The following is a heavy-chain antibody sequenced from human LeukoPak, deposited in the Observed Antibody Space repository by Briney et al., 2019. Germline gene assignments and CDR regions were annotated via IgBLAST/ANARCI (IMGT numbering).Heavy chain of an antibody. Sequence: GGSLRLSCAASGFTFSSYEMNWVRQAPGKGLEWVSYISSSGSTIYYADSVKGRFTISRDNSKNTLYLQMNSLRAEDTAVYYCAKDFGGSYSHNIDYWGQGTLVTVSS. CDR2: ISSSGSTI. V-gene: IGHV3-48*03. D-gene: IGHD1-26*01. CDR3: AKDFGGSYSHNIDY. J-gene: IGHJ4*02. CDR1: GFTFSSYE.